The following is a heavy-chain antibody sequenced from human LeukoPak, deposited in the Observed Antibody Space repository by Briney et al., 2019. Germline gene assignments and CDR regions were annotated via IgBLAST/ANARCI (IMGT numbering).Heavy chain of an antibody. CDR2: INPNSGGT. Sequence: ASVKVSCKASGYTFTGYYMHWVRQAPGQGLEWMGWINPNSGGTNYAQKFQGRVIMTRDTSISTAYMELSRLRSDDTAVYYCARGWSYYGSGSYYIDPHFDYWGQGTLVTVSS. V-gene: IGHV1-2*02. CDR3: ARGWSYYGSGSYYIDPHFDY. CDR1: GYTFTGYY. D-gene: IGHD3-10*01. J-gene: IGHJ4*02.